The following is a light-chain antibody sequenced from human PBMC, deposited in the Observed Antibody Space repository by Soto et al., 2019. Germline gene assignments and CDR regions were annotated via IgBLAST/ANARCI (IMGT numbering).Light chain of an antibody. Sequence: VLTRPPGNRSLSPGERATLSCRASQSVSSSYLAWYQQKPGQAPRLLIYGASSRATGIPDRFSGSGSGTDFTLTISRLEPDDFAVYYCQQYGSSRTFGQGTKVDIK. CDR3: QQYGSSRT. V-gene: IGKV3-20*01. CDR1: QSVSSSY. CDR2: GAS. J-gene: IGKJ1*01.